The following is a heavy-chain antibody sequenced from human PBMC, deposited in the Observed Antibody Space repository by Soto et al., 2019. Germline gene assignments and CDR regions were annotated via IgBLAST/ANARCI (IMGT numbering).Heavy chain of an antibody. D-gene: IGHD2-15*01. CDR1: GFTFSSYW. J-gene: IGHJ6*02. CDR3: ARDERLGYCSGGSCYSYYYGMDV. Sequence: GGSLRLSCAASGFTFSSYWMSWVRQAPGKGLEWVANIKQDGSEKYYVDSVKGRFTISRDNAKNSLYLQMNSLRAEDTAVYYYARDERLGYCSGGSCYSYYYGMDVWGQGTTVTVSS. CDR2: IKQDGSEK. V-gene: IGHV3-7*01.